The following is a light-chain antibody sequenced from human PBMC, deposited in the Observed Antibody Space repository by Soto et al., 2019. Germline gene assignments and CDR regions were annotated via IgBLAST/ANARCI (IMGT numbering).Light chain of an antibody. CDR1: KLGDKY. CDR3: QAWDSSTPYV. Sequence: SYELTQPPSVSVSPGQTASITCSGDKLGDKYACWYQQKPGQSPVRVIYQDSKRPSGIPERFSGYNSGNTDTLTISGTQAMDEADYYCQAWDSSTPYVFGTGTKLTVL. CDR2: QDS. V-gene: IGLV3-1*01. J-gene: IGLJ1*01.